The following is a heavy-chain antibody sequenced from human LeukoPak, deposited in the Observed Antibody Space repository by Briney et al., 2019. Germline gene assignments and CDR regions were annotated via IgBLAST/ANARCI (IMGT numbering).Heavy chain of an antibody. V-gene: IGHV4-4*07. D-gene: IGHD3-10*01. CDR1: GGSISSYY. CDR2: IYTSGST. CDR3: ARDSYGSGSYYLDY. J-gene: IGHJ4*02. Sequence: SETLSLTCTVSGGSISSYYWSWIRQPAGKGLEWIGRIYTSGSTNYNPSLKSRVTMSVDTSKNQFSLKLSSVTAADTAVYYCARDSYGSGSYYLDYWGLGTLVTVSS.